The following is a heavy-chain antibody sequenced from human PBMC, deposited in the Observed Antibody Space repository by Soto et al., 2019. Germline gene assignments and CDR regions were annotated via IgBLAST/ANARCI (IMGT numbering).Heavy chain of an antibody. V-gene: IGHV3-48*02. CDR3: AREISSVTNWFDP. J-gene: IGHJ5*02. CDR2: ISSSSSTI. CDR1: GFTFSSYG. Sequence: GGSLRLSCAASGFTFSSYGMNWVRQAPGEGLEWVSYISSSSSTIYYADSVKGRFTISRDNAKNSLYLQMNSLRDEDTAVYYCAREISSVTNWFDPWGQGTLVTVSS. D-gene: IGHD4-4*01.